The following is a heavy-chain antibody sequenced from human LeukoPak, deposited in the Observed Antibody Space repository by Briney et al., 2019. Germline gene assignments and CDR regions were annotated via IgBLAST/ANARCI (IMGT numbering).Heavy chain of an antibody. J-gene: IGHJ6*03. CDR2: IYPGDSDT. Sequence: GESLKISCKGAGYSFTSYWIGWVRQMPGKGLEWMGIIYPGDSDTRYSPSFQGQVTISADKSISTAYLQWSSLKASDTAMYYCARSAYNNYHYYYYYMDVWGKGTTVTVSS. CDR3: ARSAYNNYHYYYYYMDV. CDR1: GYSFTSYW. V-gene: IGHV5-51*01. D-gene: IGHD4-11*01.